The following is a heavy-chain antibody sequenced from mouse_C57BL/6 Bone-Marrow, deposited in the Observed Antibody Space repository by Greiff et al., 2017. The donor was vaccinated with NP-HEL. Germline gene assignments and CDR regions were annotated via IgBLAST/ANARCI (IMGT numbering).Heavy chain of an antibody. Sequence: QVQLQQPGAELVRPGSSVKLSCKASGYTFTSYWMHWVKQRPIQGLEWIGNIDPSDSETHYNQKFKDKATLTVDKSSSTAYMQLSSLTSEDSAVYYCARSRYYYGSSSAWFAYWGQGTLVTVSA. V-gene: IGHV1-52*01. CDR2: IDPSDSET. D-gene: IGHD1-1*01. J-gene: IGHJ3*01. CDR1: GYTFTSYW. CDR3: ARSRYYYGSSSAWFAY.